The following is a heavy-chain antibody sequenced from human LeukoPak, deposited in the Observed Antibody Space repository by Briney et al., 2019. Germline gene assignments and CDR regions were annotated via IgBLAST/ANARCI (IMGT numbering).Heavy chain of an antibody. V-gene: IGHV4-59*01. CDR3: ARAPDGYKLDY. J-gene: IGHJ4*02. CDR2: IYYSGST. D-gene: IGHD5-12*01. CDR1: GGSISSYY. Sequence: SETLSLTCTVSGGSISSYYWSWIRQPPGKGLEWIGYIYYSGSTNYNPSLKSRVTISVDTSKNQFSLKLSSVTAADTAVYYCARAPDGYKLDYWGQGTLVTVSS.